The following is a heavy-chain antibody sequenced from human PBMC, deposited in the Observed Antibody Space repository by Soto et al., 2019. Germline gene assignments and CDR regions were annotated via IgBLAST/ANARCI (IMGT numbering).Heavy chain of an antibody. CDR3: ARGGNGYENWPPYYYYGMDV. V-gene: IGHV3-7*01. Sequence: PGGSLRLSCAASGFTFDSYWMTWVRQAPGKGLEWVAHIKQDGGQTYYVDSVKGRFTISRDNAKTSLYLQMNRLRAEDTSVYFCARGGNGYENWPPYYYYGMDVWGQGTTVTVSS. CDR1: GFTFDSYW. J-gene: IGHJ6*02. D-gene: IGHD5-12*01. CDR2: IKQDGGQT.